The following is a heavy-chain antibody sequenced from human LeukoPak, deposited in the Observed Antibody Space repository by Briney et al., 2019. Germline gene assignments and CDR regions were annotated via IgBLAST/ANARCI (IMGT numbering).Heavy chain of an antibody. CDR3: ASRDYYDSSGYYDAFDI. CDR2: ISGSGGST. D-gene: IGHD3-22*01. J-gene: IGHJ3*02. CDR1: GFTFSSYG. Sequence: GGSLRLSCAASGFTFSSYGMSWVRQAPGKGLEWVSGISGSGGSTYYADSVKGRFTISRDNSKNTLYLQMNSLRAEDTAVYYCASRDYYDSSGYYDAFDIWGQGTMVTVSS. V-gene: IGHV3-23*01.